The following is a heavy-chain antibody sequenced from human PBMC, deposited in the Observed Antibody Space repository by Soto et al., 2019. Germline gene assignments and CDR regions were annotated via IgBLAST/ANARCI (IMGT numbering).Heavy chain of an antibody. Sequence: SETLSLTCTVSGGAISIYYWSLIRQPPGKGLEWIGYIYYSGSTNYNPSLKSRVTISVDTSKNQFSLKLSSVTAADTAVYYCASFGYSYGSYYFDYWGQGTLVTVSS. CDR3: ASFGYSYGSYYFDY. V-gene: IGHV4-59*01. CDR2: IYYSGST. J-gene: IGHJ4*02. D-gene: IGHD5-18*01. CDR1: GGAISIYY.